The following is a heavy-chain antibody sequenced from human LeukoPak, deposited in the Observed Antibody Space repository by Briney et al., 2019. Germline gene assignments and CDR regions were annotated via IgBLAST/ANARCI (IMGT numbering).Heavy chain of an antibody. Sequence: SQTLSLTCTVSGGSISSGSYYWSWIRQPAGKGLEWIGRIYASGSTNYNPSLKSRVTMSVDTSKKQFSLKLNSVTAADTAVYYCASHSSGYSSSWYAYWGQGTLVTVSS. V-gene: IGHV4-61*02. CDR3: ASHSSGYSSSWYAY. J-gene: IGHJ4*02. CDR1: GGSISSGSYY. CDR2: IYASGST. D-gene: IGHD6-13*01.